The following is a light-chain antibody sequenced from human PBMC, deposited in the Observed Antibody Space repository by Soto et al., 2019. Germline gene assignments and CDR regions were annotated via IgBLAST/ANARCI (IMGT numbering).Light chain of an antibody. CDR3: QVWDSSSDHVI. V-gene: IGLV3-21*04. Sequence: SYELTQPPSVSVAPGKTARITCGGNNIGSESVHWFQQKPGQALCWSSFDRERPSGTPERISGSNSGNTATLTISRVEAGDEADYYCQVWDSSSDHVIFGGGTKLTVL. CDR1: NIGSES. CDR2: DR. J-gene: IGLJ2*01.